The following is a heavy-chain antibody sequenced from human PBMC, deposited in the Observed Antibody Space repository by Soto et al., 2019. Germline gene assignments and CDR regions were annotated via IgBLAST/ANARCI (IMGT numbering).Heavy chain of an antibody. CDR2: ISGSAGAT. CDR1: GFTFSAYA. V-gene: IGHV3-23*01. CDR3: ARQDYSTTWYLNY. D-gene: IGHD6-13*01. Sequence: EVQLLESGGGVVQPGGSLRLSCAASGFTFSAYAMTWVRQAPGKGLEWVSVISGSAGATYYADSVKGRFTISRDNSNNTLYLQMNSLRAEDTAVYYCARQDYSTTWYLNYWGQGTLVTVSS. J-gene: IGHJ4*02.